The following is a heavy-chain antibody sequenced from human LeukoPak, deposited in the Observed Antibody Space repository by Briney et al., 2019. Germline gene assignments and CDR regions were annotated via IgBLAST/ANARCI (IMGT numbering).Heavy chain of an antibody. V-gene: IGHV3-48*03. Sequence: GSLRLSCAASGFTFSTYEMDWVRQAPGKGLEWVSHISSRGTTVYYADSVEGRFTISRDNAKNSLSLHMDSLRAEDTAVYYCATVPQFGSGFPYYYAVDVWGPGTTVTVSS. CDR1: GFTFSTYE. D-gene: IGHD3-10*01. CDR2: ISSRGTTV. CDR3: ATVPQFGSGFPYYYAVDV. J-gene: IGHJ6*02.